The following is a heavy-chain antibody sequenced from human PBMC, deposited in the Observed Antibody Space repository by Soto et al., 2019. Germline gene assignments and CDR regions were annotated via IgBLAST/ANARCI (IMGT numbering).Heavy chain of an antibody. V-gene: IGHV1-18*01. J-gene: IGHJ3*02. CDR3: ARDLGYCSGGSCYDAFDI. CDR1: GYTFTSYG. Sequence: QVQLVQSGAEVKKPGASVKVSCKASGYTFTSYGISWVRQAPGQGLEWMGWISAYNGNTNYAQKLQGRVTMTTDTSASTAYMELRSLRSDETAVYYCARDLGYCSGGSCYDAFDIWGQGTMVTVSS. D-gene: IGHD2-15*01. CDR2: ISAYNGNT.